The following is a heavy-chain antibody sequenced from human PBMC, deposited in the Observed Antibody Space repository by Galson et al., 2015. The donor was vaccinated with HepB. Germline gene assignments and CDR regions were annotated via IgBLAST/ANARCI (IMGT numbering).Heavy chain of an antibody. V-gene: IGHV1-3*01. J-gene: IGHJ4*02. D-gene: IGHD4-23*01. CDR1: GYTFTSYA. Sequence: SVKVSCKASGYTFTSYAMHWVRQAPGQRLEWMGWINAGNGNTKYSQKFQGRVTITRDTSASTAYMELSSLRSEGTAVYYCARGPELRYGGNPTWTPLFDYWGQGTLVTVSS. CDR3: ARGPELRYGGNPTWTPLFDY. CDR2: INAGNGNT.